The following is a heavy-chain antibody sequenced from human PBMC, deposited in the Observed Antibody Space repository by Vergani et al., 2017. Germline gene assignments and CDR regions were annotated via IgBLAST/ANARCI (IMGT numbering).Heavy chain of an antibody. CDR1: GFTFNEYW. V-gene: IGHV3-74*01. Sequence: EVELVESGGGLVQPGGSLRLSCAASGFTFNEYWMHWARQVPGKGLVWVSGMNGAVDTISYADSVKGRFTISRDNAKNTLFLQMNSLRAEDTAVYYCARARKLRFGVVWENWFDPWGKETLVTVSS. CDR2: MNGAVDTI. CDR3: ARARKLRFGVVWENWFDP. J-gene: IGHJ5*02. D-gene: IGHD3-3*01.